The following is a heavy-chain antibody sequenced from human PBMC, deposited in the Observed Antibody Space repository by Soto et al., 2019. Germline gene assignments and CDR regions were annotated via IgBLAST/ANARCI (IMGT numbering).Heavy chain of an antibody. CDR1: GGSISSGGYF. CDR3: ARLIGSAAGYFDY. J-gene: IGHJ4*02. V-gene: IGHV4-31*03. Sequence: SETLSLTCTVSGGSISSGGYFWGWIRQHPGKGLEWMGYMFYTGTTSYNPSLRSRVTISVDTSKNQFSLRLSSVTAADTAIYYCARLIGSAAGYFDYWGQGILVTVSS. D-gene: IGHD6-13*01. CDR2: MFYTGTT.